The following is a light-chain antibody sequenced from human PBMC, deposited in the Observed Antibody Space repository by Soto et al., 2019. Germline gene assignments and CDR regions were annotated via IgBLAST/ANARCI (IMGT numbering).Light chain of an antibody. V-gene: IGLV2-14*03. Sequence: LTQPASVSGSPGQSITISCTGTSSVVGGYNFVSWYQQHPGKAPKFLIYDVSNRPSGASTRFSGSKSGNTASLIISGLQAEDEADYYCSSYTDSSTQVFGTGTKVTVL. J-gene: IGLJ1*01. CDR2: DVS. CDR1: SSVVGGYNF. CDR3: SSYTDSSTQV.